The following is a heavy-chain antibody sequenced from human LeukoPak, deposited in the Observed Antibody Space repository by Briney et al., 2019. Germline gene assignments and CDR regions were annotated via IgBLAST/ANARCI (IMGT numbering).Heavy chain of an antibody. J-gene: IGHJ4*02. D-gene: IGHD4-23*01. Sequence: PSETLSLTCAVYSGSFSGYYWSWIRQPPGKGLEWIGEINHSGSTNYNPSLKSRVTISVDTSKNQFSLKLSSVTAADTAVYYCARGKGRWNNYFDYWGQGTLVTVSS. CDR2: INHSGST. V-gene: IGHV4-34*01. CDR3: ARGKGRWNNYFDY. CDR1: SGSFSGYY.